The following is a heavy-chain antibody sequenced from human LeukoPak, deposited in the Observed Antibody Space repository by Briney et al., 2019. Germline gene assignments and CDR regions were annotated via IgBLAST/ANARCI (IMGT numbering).Heavy chain of an antibody. CDR3: ASIRGGYYFDY. V-gene: IGHV3-53*01. D-gene: IGHD3-16*01. Sequence: GGSLRLSCAVSGFSVTNNYMSWVRQAPGKGLEWVSVFYVGGATYYADSVKGRFTISRDNSENTLYLQMKSLRAEDTAVYYCASIRGGYYFDYWGQGTLVTVSS. CDR1: GFSVTNNY. CDR2: FYVGGAT. J-gene: IGHJ4*02.